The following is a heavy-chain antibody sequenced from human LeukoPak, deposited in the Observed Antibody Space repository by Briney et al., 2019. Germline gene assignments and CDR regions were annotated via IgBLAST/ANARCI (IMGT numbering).Heavy chain of an antibody. CDR3: ARGHLIGAFDI. CDR2: IIPILGIA. Sequence: SVKVSCKASGYTFTSYGISWVRQAPGQGLEWMGRIIPILGIANYAQKFQGRVTITADKSTSTAYMELSSLRSEDTAVYYCARGHLIGAFDIWGQGTMVTVSS. CDR1: GYTFTSYG. J-gene: IGHJ3*02. V-gene: IGHV1-69*04.